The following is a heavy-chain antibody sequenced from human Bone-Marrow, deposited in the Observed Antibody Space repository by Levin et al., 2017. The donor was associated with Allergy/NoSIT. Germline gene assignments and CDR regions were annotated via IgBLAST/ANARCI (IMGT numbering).Heavy chain of an antibody. J-gene: IGHJ6*02. Sequence: SCAASGFTFSNYWMFWVRQAPGKGLVWVSRINSDGSSTSFADSVKGRFTISRDNAKNTLYLQMNSLRAEDTAVYYCAREEESFDPGLMDVWGQGTTVTVSS. CDR3: AREEESFDPGLMDV. V-gene: IGHV3-74*01. CDR2: INSDGSST. CDR1: GFTFSNYW. D-gene: IGHD3-9*01.